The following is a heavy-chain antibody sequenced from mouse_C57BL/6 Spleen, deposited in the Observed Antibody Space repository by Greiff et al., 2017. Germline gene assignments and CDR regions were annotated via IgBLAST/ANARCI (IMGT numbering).Heavy chain of an antibody. CDR3: TRYDYDKVYFDY. J-gene: IGHJ2*01. Sequence: VHVKQSGTVLARPGASVKMSCKTSGYTFTSYWMHWVKQRPGQGLEWIGAIYPGNSDTSYNQKFKGKAKLTAVTSASTAYMELSSLTNEDSAVYYCTRYDYDKVYFDYWGQGTTLTVSS. CDR1: GYTFTSYW. CDR2: IYPGNSDT. V-gene: IGHV1-5*01. D-gene: IGHD2-4*01.